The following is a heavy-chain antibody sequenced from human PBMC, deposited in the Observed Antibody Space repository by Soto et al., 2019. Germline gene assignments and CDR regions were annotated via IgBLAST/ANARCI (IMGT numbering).Heavy chain of an antibody. CDR1: GGSISSSSYY. CDR3: ARQRLLLGCGELPYYFDY. J-gene: IGHJ4*02. V-gene: IGHV4-39*01. D-gene: IGHD3-10*01. CDR2: IYYSGST. Sequence: QLQLQESGPGLVKPSETLSLTCTVSGGSISSSSYYWGWIRQPPGKGLEWIGSIYYSGSTYYNPSIKSRVNRSVDTSKNQFTLKLSSVTAADTAVYYCARQRLLLGCGELPYYFDYWGQGTLVTVSS.